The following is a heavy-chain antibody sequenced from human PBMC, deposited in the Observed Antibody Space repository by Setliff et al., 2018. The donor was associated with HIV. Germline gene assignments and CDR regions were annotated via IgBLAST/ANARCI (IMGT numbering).Heavy chain of an antibody. CDR2: IYHSGST. Sequence: ASETLSLTCTVSGGSISSDDYYWNWIRQPPGKGLEWIGSIYHSGSTYYNPSLKSRVTISVDTSKNQVSLKLSSVTAADTAVYYCASEAWTSYRSPGFDSWGQGTLVTVSS. CDR3: ASEAWTSYRSPGFDS. J-gene: IGHJ4*02. CDR1: GGSISSDDYY. V-gene: IGHV4-39*07. D-gene: IGHD6-13*01.